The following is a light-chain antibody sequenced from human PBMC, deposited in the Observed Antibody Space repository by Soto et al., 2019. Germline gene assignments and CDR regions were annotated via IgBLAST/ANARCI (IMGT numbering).Light chain of an antibody. V-gene: IGLV2-14*03. J-gene: IGLJ3*02. CDR3: SSYTSSSSL. Sequence: QSALTQPASVSVSPGQSITISCTGTSSDVGGYNYVSWYQQHPGKAPKLMIYDVSNRPSGVSNRFSGSKSGNTASLTISGLHAEDEADYYCSSYTSSSSLFGGGTKLTVL. CDR2: DVS. CDR1: SSDVGGYNY.